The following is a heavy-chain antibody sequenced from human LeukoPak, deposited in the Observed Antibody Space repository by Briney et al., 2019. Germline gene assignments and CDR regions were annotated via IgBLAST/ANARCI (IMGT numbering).Heavy chain of an antibody. CDR1: GFSLSTSGVG. J-gene: IGHJ3*02. D-gene: IGHD4-17*01. Sequence: KESGPTLVKPTQTLTLTCTSSGFSLSTSGVGVGWIRQPPGKALEWLALIYWNDDKRYSPSLKSRLTITKDTSKNQVVLTMTNMDPVDTATYYCAHSGTVTTPHDAFDIWGQGTMVTVSS. CDR3: AHSGTVTTPHDAFDI. V-gene: IGHV2-5*01. CDR2: IYWNDDK.